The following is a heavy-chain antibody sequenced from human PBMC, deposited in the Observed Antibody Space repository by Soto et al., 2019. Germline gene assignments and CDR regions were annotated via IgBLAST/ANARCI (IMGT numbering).Heavy chain of an antibody. D-gene: IGHD1-7*01. CDR3: ARVLGKNYFDP. CDR1: GGSISGYY. Sequence: QVQLQESGPGLVKPSETLSLTCTVSGGSISGYYWSWIRQHPGQGLEWIGDIYYTGSTNYNPSLKRLVTISVDTSKNPFSLKLSSVTAADTAVYYCARVLGKNYFDPCGQGTLVTVSS. V-gene: IGHV4-59*01. J-gene: IGHJ5*02. CDR2: IYYTGST.